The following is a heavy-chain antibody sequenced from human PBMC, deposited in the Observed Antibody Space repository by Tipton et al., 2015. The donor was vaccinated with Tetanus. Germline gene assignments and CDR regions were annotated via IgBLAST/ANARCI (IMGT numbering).Heavy chain of an antibody. CDR3: ARDRGVRGGYYYYHGMDV. D-gene: IGHD3-10*01. Sequence: GLVKPSETLSLTCTVFGGSVSSGSYYWAWIRQPPGKGLEWLAYISYSGSTNSNYSLKSRITISRDTSKNQFSLKLTSVTAADTGVYYCARDRGVRGGYYYYHGMDVWGQGTTVTVSS. J-gene: IGHJ6*02. V-gene: IGHV4-61*01. CDR1: GGSVSSGSYY. CDR2: ISYSGST.